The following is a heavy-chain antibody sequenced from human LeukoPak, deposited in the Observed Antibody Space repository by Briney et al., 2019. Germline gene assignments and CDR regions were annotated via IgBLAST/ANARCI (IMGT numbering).Heavy chain of an antibody. Sequence: ASVKVSCXASGYTFTSYYMHWVRQAPGQGLEWMGIINPSGGSTSYAQKFQGRVTMTRDTSTSTVYMELSSLRSEDTAVYYCARGEGRFHPDGYILDNFDYWGQGTLVTVSS. CDR3: ARGEGRFHPDGYILDNFDY. CDR2: INPSGGST. V-gene: IGHV1-46*01. D-gene: IGHD5-24*01. CDR1: GYTFTSYY. J-gene: IGHJ4*02.